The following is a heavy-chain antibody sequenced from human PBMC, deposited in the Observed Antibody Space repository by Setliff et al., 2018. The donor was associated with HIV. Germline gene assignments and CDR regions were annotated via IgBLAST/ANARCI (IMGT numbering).Heavy chain of an antibody. V-gene: IGHV4-59*11. CDR1: GGSIGSHY. CDR3: AREQGRSYYDSSGFDY. CDR2: SHYSGSA. D-gene: IGHD3-22*01. Sequence: SETLSLTCTVSGGSIGSHYWSWIRQPPGKGLEWIAYSHYSGSADYNPSLKSRVTISIDTSKSQLSLKLTSVTAADTAVYYCAREQGRSYYDSSGFDYWGQGIPVTVSS. J-gene: IGHJ4*02.